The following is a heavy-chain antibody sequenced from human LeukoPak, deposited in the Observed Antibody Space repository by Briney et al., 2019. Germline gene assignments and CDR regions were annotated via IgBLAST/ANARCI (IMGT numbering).Heavy chain of an antibody. D-gene: IGHD3-22*01. CDR1: GYTFTDYY. J-gene: IGHJ4*02. CDR3: ARGSKDYYDSSALGDY. V-gene: IGHV1-2*02. CDR2: INPNSGGT. Sequence: ASVKVSCKASGYTFTDYYMHWVRQAPGQGLEWVGWINPNSGGTNYAQKFQGRVTMTRDTSISTAYMELSSLRSEDTAVYYCARGSKDYYDSSALGDYWGQGTLVTVSS.